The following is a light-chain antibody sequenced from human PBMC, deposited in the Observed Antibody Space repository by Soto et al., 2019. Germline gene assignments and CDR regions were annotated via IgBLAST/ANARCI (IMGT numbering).Light chain of an antibody. J-gene: IGKJ1*01. CDR2: HTS. Sequence: EIVMTQSPATLSVSPGERATLSCRASQSISSNLAWYQQKPGQAPRLLIYHTSNRATGIPARFSGSGSGTDFTLTISSLEPEDFAVYYCQQRCNWPLTFGQGTKVDIK. V-gene: IGKV3-11*01. CDR3: QQRCNWPLT. CDR1: QSISSN.